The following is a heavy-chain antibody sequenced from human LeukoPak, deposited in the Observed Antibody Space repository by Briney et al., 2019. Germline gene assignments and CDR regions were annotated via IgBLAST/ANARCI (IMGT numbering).Heavy chain of an antibody. Sequence: SQTLSLTCAVSGGFSSNGGYSWTWIRQPPGKGLEWIGYIYYSENTYYNPSLKSRVIISIDTSKNQFSLKLSSVTAADTAVYYCARRRRYYGSGSYYYYMDVWGKGTTATISS. CDR2: IYYSENT. CDR1: GGFSSNGGYS. J-gene: IGHJ6*03. D-gene: IGHD3-10*01. CDR3: ARRRRYYGSGSYYYYMDV. V-gene: IGHV4-30-4*07.